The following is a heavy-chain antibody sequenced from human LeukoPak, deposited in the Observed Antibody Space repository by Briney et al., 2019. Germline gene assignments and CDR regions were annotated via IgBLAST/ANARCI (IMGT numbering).Heavy chain of an antibody. J-gene: IGHJ5*02. CDR1: GFTFSSYA. Sequence: GGSLRLSCAASGFTFSSYAMHWVRQAPGKGLEWVAVISYDGSNKYYADSVKGRFTISRDNSKNTLYLQMNSLRAEDTAVYYCARALYVYATRKSWFDPWGQGTLVTVSS. CDR2: ISYDGSNK. D-gene: IGHD2-8*01. CDR3: ARALYVYATRKSWFDP. V-gene: IGHV3-30*04.